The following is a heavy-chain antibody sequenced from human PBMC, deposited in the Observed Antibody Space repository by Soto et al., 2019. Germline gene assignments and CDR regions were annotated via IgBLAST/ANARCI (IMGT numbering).Heavy chain of an antibody. CDR3: ASTLSTYYYDSSGPLVPAFDI. CDR2: FDPENGET. Sequence: SEKVNCKVSGYTLTDLSMHWVRQAHGKGLEWMGGFDPENGETIYAQKFQGRVTMTEDTSTDTAYMELSSLRSEDTAVYYCASTLSTYYYDSSGPLVPAFDIWGQGTMVTVSS. D-gene: IGHD3-22*01. J-gene: IGHJ3*02. V-gene: IGHV1-24*01. CDR1: GYTLTDLS.